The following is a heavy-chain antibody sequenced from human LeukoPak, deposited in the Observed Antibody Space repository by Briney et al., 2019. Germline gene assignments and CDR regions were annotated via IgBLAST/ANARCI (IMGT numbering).Heavy chain of an antibody. CDR3: ARELFYDSSGYYYTVGYFDY. J-gene: IGHJ4*02. CDR2: IIPIFGTA. CDR1: GGTFSSYA. Sequence: SVKVSCKASGGTFSSYAISWVRQAPGQGLERMGGIIPIFGTANYAQKFQGRVTITADESTSTAYMELSSLRSEDTAVYYCARELFYDSSGYYYTVGYFDYWGQGTLVTVSS. D-gene: IGHD3-22*01. V-gene: IGHV1-69*13.